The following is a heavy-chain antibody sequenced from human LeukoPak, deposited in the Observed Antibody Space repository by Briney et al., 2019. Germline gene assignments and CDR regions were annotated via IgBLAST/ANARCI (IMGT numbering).Heavy chain of an antibody. J-gene: IGHJ6*02. Sequence: SETLSLTCTLSGGSISSYYWSWIRQPAGKGLEWIGYIYYSGSTNYNPSLKSRVTISVDTSKNQFSLKLSSVTAADTAVYCCARDRVDSGLAGMDVWGQGTTVTVSS. CDR3: ARDRVDSGLAGMDV. CDR2: IYYSGST. V-gene: IGHV4-59*01. D-gene: IGHD5-12*01. CDR1: GGSISSYY.